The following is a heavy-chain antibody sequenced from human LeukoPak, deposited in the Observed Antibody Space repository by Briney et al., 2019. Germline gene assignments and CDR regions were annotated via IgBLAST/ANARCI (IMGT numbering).Heavy chain of an antibody. CDR2: ISGSGGST. CDR1: GFTFSSYA. Sequence: GGSLRLSCAASGFTFSSYAMSWVRQAPGKGLEWVSAISGSGGSTYYADSVKGRFTISRDNSKNTLYLQMNSLRAEVTAVYYCAKASCGGDCYPDYWGQGTLVTVSS. V-gene: IGHV3-23*01. D-gene: IGHD2-21*02. CDR3: AKASCGGDCYPDY. J-gene: IGHJ4*02.